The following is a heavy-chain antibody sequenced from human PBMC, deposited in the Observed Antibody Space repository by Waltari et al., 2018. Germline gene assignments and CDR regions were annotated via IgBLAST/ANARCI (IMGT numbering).Heavy chain of an antibody. CDR3: ARLYRNRRFDY. CDR2: IYHSGGT. Sequence: QVQLQESGPGLMTPSETLSLTCTVSGYSISSGYYWGWIRQPQGTGLRWIGIIYHSGGTHYNQSLMGRVTLSVDTSKTQFSLKLGSVIAADTVVYYCARLYRNRRFDYWGQGTLVTVS. V-gene: IGHV4-38-2*02. J-gene: IGHJ4*02. CDR1: GYSISSGYY. D-gene: IGHD2-2*01.